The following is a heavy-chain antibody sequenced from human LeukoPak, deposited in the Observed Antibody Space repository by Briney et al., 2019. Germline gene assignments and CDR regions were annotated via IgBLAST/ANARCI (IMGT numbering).Heavy chain of an antibody. CDR1: GYTFTGYY. Sequence: ASVKVSCKASGYTFTGYYMHWVRQAPGQGLEWMEWINPNSGGTNYAQKFQGRVTMTRDTSISTAYMELSRLRSDDTAVYYCARLFEEYYYDSSGSTFDYWGQGTLVTVSS. CDR2: INPNSGGT. CDR3: ARLFEEYYYDSSGSTFDY. D-gene: IGHD3-22*01. J-gene: IGHJ4*02. V-gene: IGHV1-2*02.